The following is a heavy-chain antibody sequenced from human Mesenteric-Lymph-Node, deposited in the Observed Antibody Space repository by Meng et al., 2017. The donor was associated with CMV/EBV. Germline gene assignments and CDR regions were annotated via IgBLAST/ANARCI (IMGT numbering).Heavy chain of an antibody. J-gene: IGHJ3*02. D-gene: IGHD2-2*03. CDR2: ISAYNGNP. CDR1: GYAFTTYG. V-gene: IGHV1-18*01. Sequence: ASVKVSCKPAGYAFTTYGISWVRQAPGQGLEWVGWISAYNGNPTYAENFQGRVTVTIDTSTITAYIELRSLRSDDTAVYYCAMLSRGYCNSDTCRGAFDIWGQGTMVTVSS. CDR3: AMLSRGYCNSDTCRGAFDI.